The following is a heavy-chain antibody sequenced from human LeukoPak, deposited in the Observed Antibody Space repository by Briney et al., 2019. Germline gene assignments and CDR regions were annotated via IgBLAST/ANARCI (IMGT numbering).Heavy chain of an antibody. V-gene: IGHV4-34*09. D-gene: IGHD3-10*01. CDR1: GGSFSGFY. CDR3: ARVIWFGELSIGWFDP. CDR2: IYYRGST. J-gene: IGHJ5*02. Sequence: PSETLSLTCAVYGGSFSGFYWSWIRQPPGKGLEWIGYIYYRGSTYYNPSLKSRVTISVDTSKNQFSLKLSSVTAADTAVYYCARVIWFGELSIGWFDPWGQGTRVTVSS.